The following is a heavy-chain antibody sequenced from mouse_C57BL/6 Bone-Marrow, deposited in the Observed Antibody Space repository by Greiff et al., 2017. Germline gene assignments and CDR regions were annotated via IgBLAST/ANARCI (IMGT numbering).Heavy chain of an antibody. D-gene: IGHD1-1*01. V-gene: IGHV2-9-1*01. CDR2: IWTGGGT. CDR3: ARTPFTTVVADWYCDV. J-gene: IGHJ1*03. CDR1: GFSLTSSA. Sequence: QLLLKESGPGMVAPSQSLSITCTVSGFSLTSSAISWVRQPPGNGLEWLGVIWTGGGTNYNSALKTRRSISKDNSKSQVFLKMNSLQTDDTARYYCARTPFTTVVADWYCDVWGTGTTVTVSS.